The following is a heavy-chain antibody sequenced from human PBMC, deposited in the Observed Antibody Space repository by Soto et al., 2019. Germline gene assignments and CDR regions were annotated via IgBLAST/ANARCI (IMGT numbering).Heavy chain of an antibody. V-gene: IGHV2-5*02. D-gene: IGHD5-12*01. Sequence: QITLKESGPTLVKPTQTLTLTCTFSGFSLSTSGVGVGWIRQPPGKALEWLALIYWDDDKRYSPSLKSRLTITQDPSKHQVVLTMTNMDPVDTATYYCAHSFGGYDYFDYWGQGTLVTVSS. CDR2: IYWDDDK. J-gene: IGHJ4*02. CDR1: GFSLSTSGVG. CDR3: AHSFGGYDYFDY.